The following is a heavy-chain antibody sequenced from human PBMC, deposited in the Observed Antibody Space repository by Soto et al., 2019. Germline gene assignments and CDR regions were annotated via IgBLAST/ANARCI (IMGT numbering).Heavy chain of an antibody. V-gene: IGHV3-20*04. CDR1: GFTFDDYG. Sequence: GGSLRLSCAASGFTFDDYGMSWVRQAPGKGLEWVSGINWNSGSIGYADSVKGRFTISRDNAKNSLYLQMNSLRAEDTALYYCAKAGIAAASFDYWGQGTLVTVSS. D-gene: IGHD6-13*01. J-gene: IGHJ4*02. CDR2: INWNSGSI. CDR3: AKAGIAAASFDY.